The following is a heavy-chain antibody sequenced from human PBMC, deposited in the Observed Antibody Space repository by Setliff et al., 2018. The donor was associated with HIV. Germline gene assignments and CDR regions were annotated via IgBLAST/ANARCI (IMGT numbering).Heavy chain of an antibody. D-gene: IGHD6-13*01. J-gene: IGHJ4*02. Sequence: SETLSLTCAVSGYSISSGYYWGWIRQPPGKGLEWIGSIYHNGSTYYKSSLKSRVTISVDTSKNQFSLKLRSVTAADTAVYYCARSRGPWDSSHEPGSSWFDYWGQGTLVTVSS. CDR2: IYHNGST. CDR3: ARSRGPWDSSHEPGSSWFDY. CDR1: GYSISSGYY. V-gene: IGHV4-38-2*01.